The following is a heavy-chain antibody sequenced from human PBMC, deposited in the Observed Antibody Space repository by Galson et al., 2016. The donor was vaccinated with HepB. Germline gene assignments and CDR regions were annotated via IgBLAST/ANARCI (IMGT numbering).Heavy chain of an antibody. J-gene: IGHJ4*02. V-gene: IGHV3-23*01. CDR3: AKLFGSGTQTFDY. CDR2: IGRSAENT. D-gene: IGHD3-10*01. CDR1: GFTFRNYA. Sequence: SLRLSCAASGFTFRNYAMSWVRQAPGKGLEWVSTIGRSAENTFYVDSVKGRFTISRDNSKNTLYLQMNSLRAEDTAVYYCAKLFGSGTQTFDYWGQGTLVTVSS.